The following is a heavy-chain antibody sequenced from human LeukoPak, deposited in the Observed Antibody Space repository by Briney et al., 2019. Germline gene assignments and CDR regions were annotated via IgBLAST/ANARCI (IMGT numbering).Heavy chain of an antibody. Sequence: GGSLRLSCVAFGFTFSNYWMHWVRQPPGKGLVWVSRIYVDGRTTNYADSVKGRFTISRDNAKNTVYLEMNSLSVEDTATYYCIRDFRSADLWGQGTLVTVTS. CDR3: IRDFRSADL. CDR2: IYVDGRTT. V-gene: IGHV3-74*01. J-gene: IGHJ5*02. CDR1: GFTFSNYW.